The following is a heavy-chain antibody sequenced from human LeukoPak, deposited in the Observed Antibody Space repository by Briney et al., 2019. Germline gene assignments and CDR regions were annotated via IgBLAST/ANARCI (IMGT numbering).Heavy chain of an antibody. V-gene: IGHV3-30*02. J-gene: IGHJ4*02. CDR2: VRYDGSNR. Sequence: PGGSLRLSCATSGFTFSSYGMHWVRQAPGKGLEWVAFVRYDGSNRYYADSVKGRFTISRDNSKNTLDLLMNSLRTEDTAVYYCAKDLDYYFDYWGQGTLVIVSS. CDR1: GFTFSSYG. CDR3: AKDLDYYFDY. D-gene: IGHD2-21*01.